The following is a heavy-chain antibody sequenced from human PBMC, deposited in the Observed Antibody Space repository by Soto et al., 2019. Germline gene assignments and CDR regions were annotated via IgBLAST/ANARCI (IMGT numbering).Heavy chain of an antibody. J-gene: IGHJ4*02. D-gene: IGHD3-3*01. CDR1: GFTFISSA. CDR3: ARDKRDLRFLEWSYYFDY. Sequence: PGGSLRLSCASSGFTFISSAMHWVRQAPGKGLEWVAVISYDGSNKYYADSVKGRFTISRDNSKNTLYLQMNSLRAEDTAVYYCARDKRDLRFLEWSYYFDYWGQGTLVTVSS. CDR2: ISYDGSNK. V-gene: IGHV3-30-3*01.